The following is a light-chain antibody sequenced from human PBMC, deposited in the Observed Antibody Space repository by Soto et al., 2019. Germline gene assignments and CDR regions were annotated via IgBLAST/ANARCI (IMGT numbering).Light chain of an antibody. Sequence: QSALTQPPSASGSPGQSVTLSCTGSSSDVGGYEHVSWYQQHPGRVPKPLIYEVSKRLSGVPDRFSGSKSGNTASLTVSGLQAEDEADYYCSSYAGSDNMIFGGGTKLTVL. CDR3: SSYAGSDNMI. CDR2: EVS. CDR1: SSDVGGYEH. J-gene: IGLJ2*01. V-gene: IGLV2-8*01.